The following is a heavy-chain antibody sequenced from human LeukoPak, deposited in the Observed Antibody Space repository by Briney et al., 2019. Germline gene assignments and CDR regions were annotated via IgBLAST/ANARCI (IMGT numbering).Heavy chain of an antibody. CDR3: PRQYYYGMDV. Sequence: SETLSLTCTVSGGSISSYYWSWIRQPPGKGLEWIGYIYYSGSTNYNPSLKSRVTISVDTSKNQFSLKLSSVTAADTAVYYCPRQYYYGMDVWGQGTTVTVSS. CDR1: GGSISSYY. CDR2: IYYSGST. V-gene: IGHV4-59*01. J-gene: IGHJ6*02.